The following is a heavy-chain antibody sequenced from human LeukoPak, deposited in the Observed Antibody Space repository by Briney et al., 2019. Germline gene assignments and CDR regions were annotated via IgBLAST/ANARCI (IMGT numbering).Heavy chain of an antibody. Sequence: SETLSLTCAVYGGSFRGYYWGWIRQPPGKGLEWIGNIYHSGNTYYKPSLKSRVTISVDTSKNQFSLKLSSVTAADTAVYYCARVTSRLGVCDYWGQGTLVTVSS. CDR3: ARVTSRLGVCDY. J-gene: IGHJ4*02. CDR1: GGSFRGYY. V-gene: IGHV4-34*01. D-gene: IGHD2-8*01. CDR2: IYHSGNT.